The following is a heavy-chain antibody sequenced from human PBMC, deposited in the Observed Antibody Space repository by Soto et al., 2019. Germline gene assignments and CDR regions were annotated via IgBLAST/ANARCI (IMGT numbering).Heavy chain of an antibody. CDR2: IDWDDDK. D-gene: IGHD3-3*01. CDR3: ARIREWPNYYYGMDV. V-gene: IGHV2-70*01. J-gene: IGHJ6*02. CDR1: GFSLSTSGVG. Sequence: SGPTLVNPTQTLTLTCTFSGFSLSTSGVGVGWIRQPPGKALEWLALIDWDDDKYYSTSLKTRLTISKDTSKNQVVLTMTNMDPVDTATYYCARIREWPNYYYGMDVWGQGTTVTVSS.